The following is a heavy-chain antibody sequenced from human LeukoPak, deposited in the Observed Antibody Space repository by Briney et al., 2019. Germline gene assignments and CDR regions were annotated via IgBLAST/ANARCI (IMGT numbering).Heavy chain of an antibody. CDR3: TRDRDDDSSGSIDDAFDI. CDR2: ISSRSSYI. J-gene: IGHJ3*02. Sequence: PGGSLRLSCAASGFTFSSYSMNWVRQAPGKGLEWVSSISSRSSYIYNAESVKGRFTISRDNAKNSLYLQMSSLRAEDTAVYYCTRDRDDDSSGSIDDAFDIWGQGTMLTVSS. V-gene: IGHV3-21*01. CDR1: GFTFSSYS. D-gene: IGHD3-22*01.